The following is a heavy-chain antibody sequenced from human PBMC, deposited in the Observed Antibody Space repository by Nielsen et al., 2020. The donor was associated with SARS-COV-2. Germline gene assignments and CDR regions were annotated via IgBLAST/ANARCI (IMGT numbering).Heavy chain of an antibody. CDR1: GFTFSSYA. CDR2: ISSNGGST. D-gene: IGHD5-24*01. Sequence: GESLKISCAASGFTFSSYAMHWVRQAPGKGLEYVSAISSNGGSTYYANSVKGRFTISRDNSKNTLYLQMGSLRAEDMAVYYCAGDLKGYNTEFGYWGQGTLVTVSS. V-gene: IGHV3-64*01. J-gene: IGHJ4*02. CDR3: AGDLKGYNTEFGY.